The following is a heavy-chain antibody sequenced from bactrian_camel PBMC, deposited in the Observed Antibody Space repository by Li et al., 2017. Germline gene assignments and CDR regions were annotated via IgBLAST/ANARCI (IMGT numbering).Heavy chain of an antibody. V-gene: IGHV3S53*01. J-gene: IGHJ6*01. D-gene: IGHD2*01. CDR1: GYMYTNRN. CDR2: IDSDGST. Sequence: HVQLVESGGGSVQAGGSLRLSCVAPGYMYTNRNVCMGWFRQAPGKEREGVAAIDSDGSTSYADSVKGRFTISRDSAKNTLYLQMNSLKTEDTALYYCATFFDSIGYYTFGYWGQGTQVTVS. CDR3: ATFFDSIGYYTFGY.